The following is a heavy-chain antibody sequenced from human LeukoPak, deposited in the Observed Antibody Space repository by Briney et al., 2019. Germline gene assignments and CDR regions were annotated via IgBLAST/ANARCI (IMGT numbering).Heavy chain of an antibody. Sequence: PGGPLRLSCAASGFTFSSYWMHWVRQAPGKGLVWVSRINSDGSSTSYADSVKGRFTISRDNAKNTLYLQMNSLRAEDTAVYYCARVWFGELFRYFDYWGQGTLVTVSS. CDR1: GFTFSSYW. CDR2: INSDGSST. J-gene: IGHJ4*02. V-gene: IGHV3-74*01. D-gene: IGHD3-10*01. CDR3: ARVWFGELFRYFDY.